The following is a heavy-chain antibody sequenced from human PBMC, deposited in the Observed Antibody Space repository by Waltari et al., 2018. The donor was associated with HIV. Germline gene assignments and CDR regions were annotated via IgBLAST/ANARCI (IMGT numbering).Heavy chain of an antibody. J-gene: IGHJ4*02. D-gene: IGHD6-19*01. CDR3: ARGIAVAGTTFDY. Sequence: EVQLVESGGGLVKPGGSLRLSCAASGFTFSSYSMNWVRQAPGKGLEWVSSISSSSSYIYYADSVKGRFTISRDNAKNSLYLQMNSLRAEDTAVYYCARGIAVAGTTFDYWGQGTLVTVSS. CDR1: GFTFSSYS. V-gene: IGHV3-21*01. CDR2: ISSSSSYI.